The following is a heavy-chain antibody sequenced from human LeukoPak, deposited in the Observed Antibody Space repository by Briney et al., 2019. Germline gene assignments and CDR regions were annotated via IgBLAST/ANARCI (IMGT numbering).Heavy chain of an antibody. V-gene: IGHV4-39*01. J-gene: IGHJ4*02. Sequence: SETLSLTCTVSGDSISSSSYFWGWIRQPPGKGLEWIGTIYYSGNTYYNPSLKSRVTISVDTSKNQFSLKLSSVTAADTAVYYCARQRITSQGYFDYWGQGTPVTVSS. CDR3: ARQRITSQGYFDY. CDR2: IYYSGNT. CDR1: GDSISSSSYF. D-gene: IGHD3-10*01.